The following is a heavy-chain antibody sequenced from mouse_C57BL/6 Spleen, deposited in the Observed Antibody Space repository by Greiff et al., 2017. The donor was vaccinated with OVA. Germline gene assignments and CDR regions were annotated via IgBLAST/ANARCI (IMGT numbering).Heavy chain of an antibody. CDR1: GFTFSSYG. Sequence: EVQGVESGGDLVKPGGSVKLSCEASGFTFSSYGMSWVRQTPGQGLEWVATISRGGGCTYYPESVKGRVTISRDKSTNTLYMQLSSLKSEDTAMYYCARVVTSYAIDYWGQGTPVTVSS. D-gene: IGHD2-12*01. CDR2: ISRGGGCT. CDR3: ARVVTSYAIDY. J-gene: IGHJ4*01. V-gene: IGHV5-6*01.